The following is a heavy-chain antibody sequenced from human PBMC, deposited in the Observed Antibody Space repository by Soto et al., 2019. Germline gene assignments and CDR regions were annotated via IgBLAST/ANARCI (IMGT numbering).Heavy chain of an antibody. J-gene: IGHJ4*02. CDR1: GGSLSGYY. V-gene: IGHV4-34*01. CDR3: ARGARIQLWLSY. Sequence: SETLSLTCAVYGGSLSGYYWSWIRQPPGKGLEWIGEINHSGSTNYNPSLKSRVTISVDTSKNQFSLKLSSVTAADTAVYYCARGARIQLWLSYWGQGTLVTVSS. CDR2: INHSGST. D-gene: IGHD5-18*01.